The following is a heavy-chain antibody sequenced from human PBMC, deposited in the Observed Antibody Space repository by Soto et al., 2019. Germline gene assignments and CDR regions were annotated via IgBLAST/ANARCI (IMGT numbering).Heavy chain of an antibody. CDR2: INHSGST. CDR1: GGSFSGYY. Sequence: SETLSLTCAVYGGSFSGYYLSWIRRPPGKGLEWIGEINHSGSTNCNPSLKSRVTISVDTSKNQFSLKLSSVTAADTAVYYCARGGLLTGYSSSWRNWFDPWGQGTLVTVYS. V-gene: IGHV4-34*01. J-gene: IGHJ5*02. D-gene: IGHD6-13*01. CDR3: ARGGLLTGYSSSWRNWFDP.